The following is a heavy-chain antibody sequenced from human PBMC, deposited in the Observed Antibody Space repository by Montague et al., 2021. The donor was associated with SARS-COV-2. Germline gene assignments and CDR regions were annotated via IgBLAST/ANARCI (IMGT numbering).Heavy chain of an antibody. J-gene: IGHJ6*02. D-gene: IGHD6-19*01. V-gene: IGHV3-7*01. CDR3: ARGSTGWYAIFGHYGMDV. CDR1: RFTFSDFW. Sequence: SLRLSCAASRFTFSDFWMNWVRQAPGKGLEWVAGIKHDGSEKSYVDSVKGRFTISRDNAKNSLYVQMNSLRAEDTAVYYCARGSTGWYAIFGHYGMDVWGQGTTVTVSS. CDR2: IKHDGSEK.